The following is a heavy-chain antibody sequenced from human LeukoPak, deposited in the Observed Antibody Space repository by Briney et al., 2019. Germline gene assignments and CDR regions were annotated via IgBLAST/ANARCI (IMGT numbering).Heavy chain of an antibody. V-gene: IGHV4-59*08. Sequence: PSETLSLTCTVSGGSVSSYYWTWIRQPPGEGLEWIGYSYYSGSTNYNPSLKSRVTISVDTSKNQFSLKLTSVTAADAAVYYCARTLTGGTYGSGSYSFFDYWGQGTLVTVSS. CDR2: SYYSGST. D-gene: IGHD3-10*01. CDR1: GGSVSSYY. J-gene: IGHJ4*02. CDR3: ARTLTGGTYGSGSYSFFDY.